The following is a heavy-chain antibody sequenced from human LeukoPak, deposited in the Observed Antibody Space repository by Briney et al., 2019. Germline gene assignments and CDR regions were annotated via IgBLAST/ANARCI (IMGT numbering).Heavy chain of an antibody. CDR2: IYYSGST. CDR1: GGSISSYY. D-gene: IGHD1-1*01. CDR3: ARLGGGHPERRPFDY. V-gene: IGHV4-59*08. J-gene: IGHJ4*02. Sequence: SETLSLTCTVSGGSISSYYWSWIRQPPGKGLEWIGCIYYSGSTNYNPSLKSRVTISVDTSKNQFSLKLSSVTAADTAAYYCARLGGGHPERRPFDYWGQGTLVTVSS.